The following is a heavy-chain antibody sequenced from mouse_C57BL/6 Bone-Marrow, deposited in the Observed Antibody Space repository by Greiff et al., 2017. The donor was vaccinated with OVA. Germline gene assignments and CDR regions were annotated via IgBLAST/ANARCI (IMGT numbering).Heavy chain of an antibody. CDR3: GNWDDFDY. V-gene: IGHV1-82*01. D-gene: IGHD4-1*01. Sequence: QVQLQQSGPELVKPGASVKISCKASGYAFSSSWMNWVKQRPGKGLEWIGRIYPGDGDTNYNGKFKGKATLTADKSSSTAYMQLSSLTSEDSAVYFCGNWDDFDYWGQGTTLTVSS. J-gene: IGHJ2*01. CDR1: GYAFSSSW. CDR2: IYPGDGDT.